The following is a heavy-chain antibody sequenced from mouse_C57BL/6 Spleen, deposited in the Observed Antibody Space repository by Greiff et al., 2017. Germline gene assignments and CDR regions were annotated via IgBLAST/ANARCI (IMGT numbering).Heavy chain of an antibody. CDR1: GFNIKDYY. D-gene: IGHD1-1*01. CDR3: TTGGYYGYYAMDY. V-gene: IGHV14-1*01. J-gene: IGHJ4*01. CDR2: IDPEDGDT. Sequence: EVQLQQSGAELVRPGASVKLSCTASGFNIKDYYMHWVKQRPEQGLEWIGRIDPEDGDTEYAPKLQGKATMTADTSSNTANLQLSSLTSEDTAVYYCTTGGYYGYYAMDYWGQGTSVTVSS.